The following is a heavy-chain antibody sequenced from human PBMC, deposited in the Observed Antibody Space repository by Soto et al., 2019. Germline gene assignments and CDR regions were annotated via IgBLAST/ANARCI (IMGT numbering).Heavy chain of an antibody. Sequence: QVQLVQSGAEVKKPGSSVKVSCKASGGTFGNYLISWVRQAPGHGLEWMGGIVPVFGPANYAQQFQGRVIVTADASTDTVYMELSSLRSDDTAVYFCATMGGYSSSYFEYWGQGTLVTVSS. CDR1: GGTFGNYL. CDR3: ATMGGYSSSYFEY. CDR2: IVPVFGPA. J-gene: IGHJ4*02. D-gene: IGHD6-19*01. V-gene: IGHV1-69*01.